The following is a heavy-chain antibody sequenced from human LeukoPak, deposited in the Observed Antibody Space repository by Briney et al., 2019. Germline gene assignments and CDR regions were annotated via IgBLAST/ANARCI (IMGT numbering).Heavy chain of an antibody. CDR3: AKVATSSHPFDF. CDR1: GLTFSSYT. Sequence: PGGSLRLSCAASGLTFSSYTMNWVRQAAGQGLEWVSSISNGNSYIYYADSVTRRFTISRDNAKSSLYLQMNSLRPEDTAVYYCAKVATSSHPFDFWGQGTLVTVSS. V-gene: IGHV3-21*01. CDR2: ISNGNSYI. J-gene: IGHJ4*02.